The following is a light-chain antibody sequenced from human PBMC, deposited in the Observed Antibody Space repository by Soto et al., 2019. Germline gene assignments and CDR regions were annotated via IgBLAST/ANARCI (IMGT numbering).Light chain of an antibody. J-gene: IGKJ1*01. V-gene: IGKV3-15*01. CDR3: QKYNNWPPT. Sequence: ELVMTQSPATLSLSAGDRATLSCRARQSVSSSLAWYQQKTGQAPRLLIYGESTRATGTPDRLSGSGSGTELNLTISRLQSDDFAVYYCQKYNNWPPTFGQGTKVDIK. CDR1: QSVSSS. CDR2: GES.